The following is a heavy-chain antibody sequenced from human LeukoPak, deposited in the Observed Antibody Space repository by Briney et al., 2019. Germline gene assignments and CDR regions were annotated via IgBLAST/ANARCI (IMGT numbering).Heavy chain of an antibody. CDR2: ISAYNGNT. CDR3: ARVGRVSCSSTSCFTGGGNY. V-gene: IGHV1-18*01. J-gene: IGHJ4*02. D-gene: IGHD2-2*02. CDR1: GYTFTSYG. Sequence: ASVKVSCKASGYTFTSYGISWVRQAPGQGLEWMGGISAYNGNTNYAQKLQGRVTMTTDTSTSTAYMELRSLRSDDTAVYYCARVGRVSCSSTSCFTGGGNYWGQGTLVTVSS.